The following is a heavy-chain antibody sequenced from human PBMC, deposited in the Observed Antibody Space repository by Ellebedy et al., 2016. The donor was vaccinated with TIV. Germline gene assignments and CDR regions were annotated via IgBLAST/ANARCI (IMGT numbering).Heavy chain of an antibody. V-gene: IGHV1-69*13. CDR2: IIPIFGTA. J-gene: IGHJ4*02. Sequence: SVKVSCXASGGTFSSYAISWVRQAPGQGLEWMGGIIPIFGTANYAQKFQGRVTITADESTSTAYMELSSLRSEDTAVYYCARAPPYSSGWAYWGQGTLVTVSS. CDR3: ARAPPYSSGWAY. D-gene: IGHD6-19*01. CDR1: GGTFSSYA.